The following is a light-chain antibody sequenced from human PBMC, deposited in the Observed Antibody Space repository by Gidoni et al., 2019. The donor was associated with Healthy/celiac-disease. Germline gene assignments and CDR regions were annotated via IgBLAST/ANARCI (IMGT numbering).Light chain of an antibody. CDR1: SSDVGGYNY. Sequence: FALTLPASVSGSPGQSIAISCTGTSSDVGGYNYVSWYPQHPGKAPKLMIYEVSNRPSGVSNRFSGSKSGNTASLTISGLKAEDEADDYCSSYTSSSHVVFGGGTKLTVL. J-gene: IGLJ2*01. CDR2: EVS. CDR3: SSYTSSSHVV. V-gene: IGLV2-14*01.